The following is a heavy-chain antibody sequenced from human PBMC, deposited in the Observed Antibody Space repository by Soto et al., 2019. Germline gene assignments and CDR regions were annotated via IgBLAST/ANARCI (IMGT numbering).Heavy chain of an antibody. CDR2: IFTNDEK. V-gene: IGHV2-26*01. J-gene: IGHJ4*02. CDR1: GFSLSNARMG. Sequence: SGPTLVNPTETLTLTCTVSGFSLSNARMGVSWIRQPPGKALEWLAHIFTNDEKYYKTSLKSRLNITKDTSKNQVFLTMTNMHPVNTPTFSCAHTLTPNWESRGPFDYWGQETLVTVSS. D-gene: IGHD1-1*01. CDR3: AHTLTPNWESRGPFDY.